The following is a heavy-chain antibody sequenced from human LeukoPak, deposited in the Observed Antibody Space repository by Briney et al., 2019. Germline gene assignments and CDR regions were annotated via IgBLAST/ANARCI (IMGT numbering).Heavy chain of an antibody. V-gene: IGHV2-5*02. D-gene: IGHD6-19*01. Sequence: SGPTLVNPTQTLTLTCTFSGFSLRTAGVGVGWIRQPPGQTLEWLALIYWGDYERYSPSLKNRLAITKDSSKNQVVLIIDNMDPVDTATYYCARRGRSGHYYFDYWGQGTLVTVSS. CDR3: ARRGRSGHYYFDY. CDR1: GFSLRTAGVG. J-gene: IGHJ4*02. CDR2: IYWGDYE.